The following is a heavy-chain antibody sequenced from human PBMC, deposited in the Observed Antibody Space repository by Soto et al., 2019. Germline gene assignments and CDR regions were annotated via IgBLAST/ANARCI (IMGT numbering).Heavy chain of an antibody. CDR1: GFNFTNYG. V-gene: IGHV3-30*03. J-gene: IGHJ5*02. Sequence: QVHLVESGGGVVQPGKSLRLSCGASGFNFTNYGMQWVRQAPGKGREWVAIIANNGNKKFYSDSVKGRFTVSRDNSENTLFLQMNSLRPEDTAVYYCATTTVVAAAGFDPWGHGTRVIVSS. CDR3: ATTTVVAAAGFDP. D-gene: IGHD2-15*01. CDR2: IANNGNKK.